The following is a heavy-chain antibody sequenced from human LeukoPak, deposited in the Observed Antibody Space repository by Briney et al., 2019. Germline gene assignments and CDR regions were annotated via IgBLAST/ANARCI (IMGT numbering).Heavy chain of an antibody. CDR1: GGSFSGYY. D-gene: IGHD2-21*01. CDR3: ARVISLADS. J-gene: IGHJ5*02. CDR2: INHSGST. Sequence: SETLSLTCAVYGGSFSGYYWSWILQPPGKGLEWIGEINHSGSTNYNPSLKSRVTISVDTSKNQFSLKLSSVTAADTAVYYCARVISLADSWGQGTLVTVSS. V-gene: IGHV4-34*01.